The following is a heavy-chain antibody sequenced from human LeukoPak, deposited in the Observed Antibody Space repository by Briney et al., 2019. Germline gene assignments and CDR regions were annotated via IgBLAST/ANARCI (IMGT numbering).Heavy chain of an antibody. V-gene: IGHV4-59*01. Sequence: PSETLSLTCTVSGGSISSYYWSWIRQPPGKGLEWIGYIYYSGSTNYNPSLKSRVTISVDTSKNQFSLKLSSVTAADTAVYYCARMTTEIAAAGTNYAFDIWGQGTMVTVSS. J-gene: IGHJ3*02. CDR2: IYYSGST. CDR1: GGSISSYY. CDR3: ARMTTEIAAAGTNYAFDI. D-gene: IGHD6-13*01.